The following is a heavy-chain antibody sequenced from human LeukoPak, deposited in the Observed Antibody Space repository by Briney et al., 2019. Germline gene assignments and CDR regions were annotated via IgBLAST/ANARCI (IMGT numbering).Heavy chain of an antibody. CDR2: ISHDGST. CDR1: GGSISSSNW. V-gene: IGHV4-4*02. D-gene: IGHD5-24*01. CDR3: ARGDNYVFDV. J-gene: IGHJ2*01. Sequence: SETLSLTCVVSGGSISSSNWWSWVRQPPEKGLEWIGEISHDGSTNYNPSLKSRVTISVDKSNNHFSLKLTSVTAADTAMYYCARGDNYVFDVWGRGTLVTVSS.